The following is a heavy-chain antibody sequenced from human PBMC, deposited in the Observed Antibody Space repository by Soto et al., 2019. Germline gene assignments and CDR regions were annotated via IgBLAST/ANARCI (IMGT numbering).Heavy chain of an antibody. CDR3: EKEAATNSTGWQY. V-gene: IGHV1-69*12. J-gene: IGHJ4*02. Sequence: QVQLVQSGAEVKKPGSSVKVSCKASGGTFSSYEINWVRQVPGQGLEWMGGIVPIFATANYEPKLQGRVTITADESTSTANMELHSLTSDDTAVYYCEKEAATNSTGWQYWGQGKIVNVSS. CDR1: GGTFSSYE. D-gene: IGHD6-19*01. CDR2: IVPIFATA.